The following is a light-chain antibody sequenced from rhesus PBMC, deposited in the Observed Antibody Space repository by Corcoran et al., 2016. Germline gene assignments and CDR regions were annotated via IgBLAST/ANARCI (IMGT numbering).Light chain of an antibody. V-gene: IGKV1-94*01. J-gene: IGKJ4*01. Sequence: DIQMTQSPSSLSASVGDRVTITCRASENVNNYLHWYQQKPGKAPTLLIYAASSLQTGVSSRFSGSGTGTDFTLTISSLQPEDVATYYCQQDYNTPLTFGGGTKVELK. CDR2: AAS. CDR1: ENVNNY. CDR3: QQDYNTPLT.